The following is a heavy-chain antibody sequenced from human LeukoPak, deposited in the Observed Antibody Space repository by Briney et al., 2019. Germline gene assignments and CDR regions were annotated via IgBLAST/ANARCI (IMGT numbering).Heavy chain of an antibody. Sequence: ASVKVSCKASGYTFTSYGISWVRQSPGQGLEWMGWISAYNGNTNYVQKLQGRVTMTTDTSTSTAYMELRSLRSDDTAVYYCTRQQLVRGRSEYFQHWGQGILVTVSS. V-gene: IGHV1-18*01. D-gene: IGHD6-13*01. J-gene: IGHJ1*01. CDR3: TRQQLVRGRSEYFQH. CDR1: GYTFTSYG. CDR2: ISAYNGNT.